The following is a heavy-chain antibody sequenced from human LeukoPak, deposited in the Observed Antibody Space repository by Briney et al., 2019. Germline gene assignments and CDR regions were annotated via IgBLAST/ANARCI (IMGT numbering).Heavy chain of an antibody. CDR1: GFTFSSYA. CDR2: ISGSGGST. D-gene: IGHD3-10*01. V-gene: IGHV3-23*01. J-gene: IGHJ4*02. CDR3: AKDLGGLMVRGVLDY. Sequence: GGSLRLSCAASGFTFSSYAMSWVRQAPGKGLEWVSAISGSGGSTYYADSVKGRFTISRDNSKNTLYLQMNSLRAEDTVVYYCAKDLGGLMVRGVLDYWGQGTLVTVSS.